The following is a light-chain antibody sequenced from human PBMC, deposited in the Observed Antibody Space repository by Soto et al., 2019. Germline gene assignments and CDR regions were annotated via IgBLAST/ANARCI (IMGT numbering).Light chain of an antibody. V-gene: IGLV2-14*01. Sequence: QSVLPQPASVSGSPGQSITISCTGTSSDVGGYNYVSWYQQHPGKAPKLMIYDVSNRPSGVSNRFSGSKSGNTASLTISGLQAEDEADYYCSSYTSSSTPVFGTGTKVTVL. CDR3: SSYTSSSTPV. J-gene: IGLJ1*01. CDR2: DVS. CDR1: SSDVGGYNY.